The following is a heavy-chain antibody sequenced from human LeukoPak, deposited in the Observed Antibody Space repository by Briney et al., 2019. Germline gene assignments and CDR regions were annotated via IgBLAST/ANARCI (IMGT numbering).Heavy chain of an antibody. V-gene: IGHV4-59*08. Sequence: PSETLSLTCTVSGGSISSYYWSWIRQPPGKGLEWIGYIYYSGSTNYNPSLKSVVTISVDTSKNQFSLKLSSVAAADTAVYYCASHLSTYDSSGRWGFDIWGQGKMVPVSS. CDR2: IYYSGST. CDR3: ASHLSTYDSSGRWGFDI. J-gene: IGHJ3*02. D-gene: IGHD3-22*01. CDR1: GGSISSYY.